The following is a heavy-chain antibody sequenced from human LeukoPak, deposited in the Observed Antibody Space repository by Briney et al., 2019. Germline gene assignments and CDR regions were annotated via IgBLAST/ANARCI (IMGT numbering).Heavy chain of an antibody. J-gene: IGHJ6*02. CDR2: VYYSGST. Sequence: PSETLSLTCTVSGGSISTYYWSWIRQPPGKGLEWIGYVYYSGSTNYSPSLESRVTISVGTSKNQFSLKLNSVTAADTAVYYCARQEYYYYGMDLWGQGTTVTVSS. CDR1: GGSISTYY. V-gene: IGHV4-59*08. CDR3: ARQEYYYYGMDL.